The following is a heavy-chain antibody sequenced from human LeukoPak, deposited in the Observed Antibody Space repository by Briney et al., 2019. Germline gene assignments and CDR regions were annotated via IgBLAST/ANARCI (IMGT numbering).Heavy chain of an antibody. CDR3: AGDTHSSSWYDH. Sequence: PGGSLRLSCAVSGFTVSSIYMSWVRQAPGKGLEWVSSIYSDGNTYYADSVKGRFTISRDSSRNTLYLQINSLRVEDSAVYYCAGDTHSSSWYDHWGQGTLVTVSS. D-gene: IGHD6-13*01. V-gene: IGHV3-53*01. CDR2: IYSDGNT. J-gene: IGHJ5*02. CDR1: GFTVSSIY.